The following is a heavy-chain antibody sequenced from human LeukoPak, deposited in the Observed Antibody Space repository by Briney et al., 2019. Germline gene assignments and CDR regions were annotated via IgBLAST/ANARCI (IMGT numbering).Heavy chain of an antibody. CDR1: GGSISSYY. CDR3: ARLGSQGPASVYYYYYMDV. D-gene: IGHD5/OR15-5a*01. J-gene: IGHJ6*03. Sequence: PSETLSLTCTVSGGSISSYYWSWIRQPAGKGLEWIGRIYTSGSTNYNPSLKSRVTMSVDTSKNQFSLKLSPVTAADTAVYYCARLGSQGPASVYYYYYMDVWGKGTTVTVSS. CDR2: IYTSGST. V-gene: IGHV4-4*07.